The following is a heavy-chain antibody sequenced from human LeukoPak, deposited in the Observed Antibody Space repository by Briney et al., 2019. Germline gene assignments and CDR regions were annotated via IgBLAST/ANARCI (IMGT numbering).Heavy chain of an antibody. CDR2: ISSSSSYI. D-gene: IGHD6-13*01. J-gene: IGHJ5*02. CDR1: GFTFSSYS. CDR3: ARRFSRSRRSWFDP. Sequence: GSLRLSCAASGFTFSSYSMNWVRQAPGKGLEWVSSISSSSSYIYYADSVKGRFTISRDNAKNSLYLQMNSLRAEDTAVYYCARRFSRSRRSWFDPWGQGTLVTVSS. V-gene: IGHV3-21*01.